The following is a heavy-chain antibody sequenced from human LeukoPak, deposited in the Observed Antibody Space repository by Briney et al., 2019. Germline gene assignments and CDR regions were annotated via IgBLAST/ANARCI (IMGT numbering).Heavy chain of an antibody. V-gene: IGHV3-21*01. CDR3: ARDQGSSSFYYYYGMDV. Sequence: GGSLRLSCAASGFTFSSYNMNWVRQAPGKGLEWVSSISSSSGYIYHADSVKGRLTISRDNAKISLYLQMNSLRAEDSAVYYCARDQGSSSFYYYYGMDVWGQGTTVTVSS. CDR1: GFTFSSYN. CDR2: ISSSSGYI. J-gene: IGHJ6*02. D-gene: IGHD2-2*01.